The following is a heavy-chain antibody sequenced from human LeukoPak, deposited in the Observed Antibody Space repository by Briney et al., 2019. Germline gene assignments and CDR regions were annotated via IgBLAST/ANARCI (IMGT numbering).Heavy chain of an antibody. CDR2: ISGSGGST. CDR3: AKDRWTEVDAFDI. CDR1: GFTFRRYA. D-gene: IGHD1-1*01. J-gene: IGHJ3*02. V-gene: IGHV3-23*01. Sequence: PGGSLRLSCAASGFTFRRYAMSWVRQATGKGLEWVSAISGSGGSTYYADSVKGRFTISRDNSKNTLYLQMNSLRAEDTAVYYCAKDRWTEVDAFDIWGQGTMVTVSS.